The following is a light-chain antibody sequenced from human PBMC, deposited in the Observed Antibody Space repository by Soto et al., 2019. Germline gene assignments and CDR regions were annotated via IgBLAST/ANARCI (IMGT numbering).Light chain of an antibody. V-gene: IGLV2-11*01. Sequence: QSALTQPRSVSGSPGQSVTISCTGTSSDVGGYNFVSWYQHHPGKAPKLMIYNVIQRPSGVPDRSSASKSGNTASLTISGLQAEDEADYYCCSDAGSYTYVFGTGTKLTVL. CDR1: SSDVGGYNF. CDR2: NVI. CDR3: CSDAGSYTYV. J-gene: IGLJ1*01.